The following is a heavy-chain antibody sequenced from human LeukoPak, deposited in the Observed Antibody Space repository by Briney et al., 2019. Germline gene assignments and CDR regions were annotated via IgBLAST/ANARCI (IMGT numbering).Heavy chain of an antibody. V-gene: IGHV3-21*01. J-gene: IGHJ3*02. CDR2: ISSSSSYI. D-gene: IGHD3-22*01. CDR1: GFTFSSYS. CDR3: ARGYYDSSGYYYVDLGAFDI. Sequence: GGSLRLSCTASGFTFSSYSMSWVRQAPGKGLEWVSSISSSSSYIYYADSVKGRFTISRDNAKNSLYLQMNSLRAEDTAVYYCARGYYDSSGYYYVDLGAFDIWGQGTMVTVSS.